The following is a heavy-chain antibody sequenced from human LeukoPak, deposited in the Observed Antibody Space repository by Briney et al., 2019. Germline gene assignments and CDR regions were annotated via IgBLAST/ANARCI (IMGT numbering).Heavy chain of an antibody. J-gene: IGHJ1*01. D-gene: IGHD2-2*01. V-gene: IGHV3-48*03. Sequence: GRSLRLSCAASGFTFDDYAMHWVRQAPGKGLEWVSYISSSGSTIYYADSVKGRFTISRDNAKNSLYLQMNSLRAEDTAVYYCARGAAALAEYFQHWGQGTLVTVSS. CDR2: ISSSGSTI. CDR1: GFTFDDYA. CDR3: ARGAAALAEYFQH.